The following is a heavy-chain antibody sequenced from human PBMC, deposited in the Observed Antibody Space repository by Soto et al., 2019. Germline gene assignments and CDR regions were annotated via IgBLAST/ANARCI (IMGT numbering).Heavy chain of an antibody. D-gene: IGHD2-15*01. CDR1: GGSVSVGGYY. CDR3: ARDRSGYSSGRARNFDY. J-gene: IGHJ4*02. V-gene: IGHV4-31*03. CDR2: IGYSGST. Sequence: PSETLSLTCIVSGGSVSVGGYYWTWIRQLPGKGLEWIGNIGYSGSTSYNPSLKSRLTISVDTSKNQFSLILTSVTAADTAFYYCARDRSGYSSGRARNFDYWGPGTLVTVSS.